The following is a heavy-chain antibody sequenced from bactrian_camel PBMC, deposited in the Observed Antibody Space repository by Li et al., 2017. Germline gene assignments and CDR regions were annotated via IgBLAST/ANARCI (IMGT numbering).Heavy chain of an antibody. D-gene: IGHD1*01. J-gene: IGHJ7*01. V-gene: IGHV3S1*01. Sequence: QLVESGGGSVQAGGSLTLSCVVSRFNLSPECMGWFRQVPGKEREGIASIADRGGFTRYADSVKGRFTISRDNAANMVWLQMNNLKSDDTARYYCTTLPVAGLPVVDYWANGTQVTVS. CDR1: RFNLSPEC. CDR2: IADRGGFT.